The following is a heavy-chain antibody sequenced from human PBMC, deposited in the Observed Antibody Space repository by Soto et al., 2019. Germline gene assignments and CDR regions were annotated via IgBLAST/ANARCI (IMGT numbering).Heavy chain of an antibody. Sequence: SETLSLTCTVSGGSISSYYWSWIRQPPGKGLEWIGYIHYSGSTNYNPSLKSRVTISVDTSKNQFSLKLSSVTAADTAVYYCARYFDDAFDIWGQGTMVTVSS. V-gene: IGHV4-59*01. CDR2: IHYSGST. CDR3: ARYFDDAFDI. D-gene: IGHD3-9*01. J-gene: IGHJ3*02. CDR1: GGSISSYY.